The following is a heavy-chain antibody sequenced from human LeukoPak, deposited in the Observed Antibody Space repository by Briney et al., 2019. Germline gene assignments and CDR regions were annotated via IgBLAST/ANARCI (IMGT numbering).Heavy chain of an antibody. J-gene: IGHJ1*01. CDR3: ASSVGNYDILTGDFQH. CDR2: IGSSDSTI. CDR1: GFTFSDYY. D-gene: IGHD3-9*01. Sequence: PGGSLRLSCAASGFTFSDYYMSWIRQAPGKGLEWVSYIGSSDSTIYYADSVKGRFTISRDNAKNSLYLQMRSVRAEDTAVYYCASSVGNYDILTGDFQHWGQGTLVTVSS. V-gene: IGHV3-11*01.